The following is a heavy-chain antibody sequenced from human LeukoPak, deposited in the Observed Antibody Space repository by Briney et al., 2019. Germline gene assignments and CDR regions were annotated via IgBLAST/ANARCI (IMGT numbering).Heavy chain of an antibody. Sequence: PGRSLRLSCAASGFTFSSYAMHWVRQAPGKGLEWVAVISYDGSNKYYADSVKGRFTISRDNSKNTLYLQMNSLRSEDTAVYYCARSRDYYLYYGMDVWGKGTTVTVSS. CDR2: ISYDGSNK. D-gene: IGHD6-6*01. CDR1: GFTFSSYA. J-gene: IGHJ6*04. CDR3: ARSRDYYLYYGMDV. V-gene: IGHV3-30*04.